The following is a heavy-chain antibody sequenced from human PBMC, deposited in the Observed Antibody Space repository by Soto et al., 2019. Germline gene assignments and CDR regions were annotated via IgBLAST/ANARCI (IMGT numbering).Heavy chain of an antibody. CDR1: GGTFSNSA. CDR3: ARDGDLRSDFWSGPLGGGWFDP. J-gene: IGHJ5*02. D-gene: IGHD3-3*01. V-gene: IGHV1-69*12. CDR2: IIPIFGST. Sequence: QVQLVQSGAEVRKPGSSVKVSCKASGGTFSNSAITWVRQAPGQGLEGVGGIIPIFGSTNYAQTFQGRVTITAAESRSTAYMELSTLTSADTAVYYCARDGDLRSDFWSGPLGGGWFDPWGQGTLVTVSS.